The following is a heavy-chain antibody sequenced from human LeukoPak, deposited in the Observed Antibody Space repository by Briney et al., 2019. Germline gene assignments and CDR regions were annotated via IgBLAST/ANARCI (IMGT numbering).Heavy chain of an antibody. CDR3: AKDQSSGPTYDAFDI. Sequence: GGSLRLSCAASGFTFSSYGMPWVRQAPGKGLEWVAVISYDGSNKYYADSVKGRFTISRDNSKNTLYLQMNSLRAEDTAVYYCAKDQSSGPTYDAFDIWGQGTMVTVSS. J-gene: IGHJ3*02. CDR1: GFTFSSYG. D-gene: IGHD3-22*01. V-gene: IGHV3-30*18. CDR2: ISYDGSNK.